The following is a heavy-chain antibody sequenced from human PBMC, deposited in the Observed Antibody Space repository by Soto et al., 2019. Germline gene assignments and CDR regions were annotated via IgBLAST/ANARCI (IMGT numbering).Heavy chain of an antibody. V-gene: IGHV1-24*01. Sequence: GASVKVSCKVSGYSLTELSMHWVRQAPGKGLEWMGGFDPEDGETIYAQKFQGRVTMTEHTSTDTAYMELSSLRSEDTDVYYCATDLALTRQDIVVVVAAISGFVYWGQGTLVTVSS. D-gene: IGHD2-15*01. CDR1: GYSLTELS. CDR3: ATDLALTRQDIVVVVAAISGFVY. J-gene: IGHJ4*02. CDR2: FDPEDGET.